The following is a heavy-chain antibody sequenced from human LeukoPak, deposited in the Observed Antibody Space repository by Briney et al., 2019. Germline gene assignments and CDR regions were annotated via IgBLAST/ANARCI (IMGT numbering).Heavy chain of an antibody. CDR3: ASWHEMATIWATFDY. CDR1: GGFISSYY. V-gene: IGHV4-59*08. CDR2: IYYSGST. J-gene: IGHJ4*02. Sequence: SETLSLTCTVSGGFISSYYWSWIRQPPGKGLEWIGYIYYSGSTNYNPSLKSRVTISVDASKNQFSLKLSSVTAADSAVYYCASWHEMATIWATFDYWGQGTLVTVSS. D-gene: IGHD5-24*01.